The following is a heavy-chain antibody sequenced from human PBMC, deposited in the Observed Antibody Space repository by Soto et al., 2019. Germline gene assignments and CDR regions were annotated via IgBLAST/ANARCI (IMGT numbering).Heavy chain of an antibody. CDR2: MNPNSGNT. J-gene: IGHJ4*02. Sequence: ASVKVSCKASGYTFTSYDINWVRQATGQGLEWMGWMNPNSGNTGYAQKFQGRVTMTRNTSISTAYMELSSLRSEDTAVYYCALNYDFWSGYDYWGQGTLVTVSS. CDR1: GYTFTSYD. V-gene: IGHV1-8*01. CDR3: ALNYDFWSGYDY. D-gene: IGHD3-3*01.